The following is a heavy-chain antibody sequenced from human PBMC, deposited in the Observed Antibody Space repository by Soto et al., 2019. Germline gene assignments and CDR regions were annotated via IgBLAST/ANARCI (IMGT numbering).Heavy chain of an antibody. V-gene: IGHV1-69*13. D-gene: IGHD3-10*01. J-gene: IGHJ5*02. CDR2: IIPIFGTA. Sequence: SVKVSCKASGGTFSSYAISWVRQAPGQGLEWMGGIIPIFGTANYAQKFQGRVTITADESTSTAYMELSSLRSEDTAVYYCARVGITMVRGSSPPWFDPWGQGTLVTVSS. CDR3: ARVGITMVRGSSPPWFDP. CDR1: GGTFSSYA.